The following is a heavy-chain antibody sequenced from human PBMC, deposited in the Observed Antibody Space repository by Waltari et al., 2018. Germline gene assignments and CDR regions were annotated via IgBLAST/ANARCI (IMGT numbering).Heavy chain of an antibody. Sequence: QVHLVQSGAEVKKPGASVKVSCKASGSTFTGYYTQWLRRAPGQGLEWMGRINPNSGDTNYAQKFQGRVTLTRDTSINTAYMELSSLKSDDTAVYYCARDLGSDYGNRDYWGQGTLVTVPS. CDR3: ARDLGSDYGNRDY. D-gene: IGHD4-17*01. CDR1: GSTFTGYY. J-gene: IGHJ4*02. V-gene: IGHV1-2*06. CDR2: INPNSGDT.